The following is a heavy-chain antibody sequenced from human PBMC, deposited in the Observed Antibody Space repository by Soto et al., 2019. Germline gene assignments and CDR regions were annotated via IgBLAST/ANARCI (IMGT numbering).Heavy chain of an antibody. CDR3: ARRVQSRRYVYCSSTSCYANLDY. V-gene: IGHV4-34*01. D-gene: IGHD2-2*01. CDR1: GGSFSGYY. J-gene: IGHJ4*02. Sequence: SETLSLTCAVYGGSFSGYYLSWIRQPPGKGLEWIGEINHSGSTNYNPSLKSRVTISVDTSKNQFSLKLSSVTAADTAVYYCARRVQSRRYVYCSSTSCYANLDYWGQGTLVTVSS. CDR2: INHSGST.